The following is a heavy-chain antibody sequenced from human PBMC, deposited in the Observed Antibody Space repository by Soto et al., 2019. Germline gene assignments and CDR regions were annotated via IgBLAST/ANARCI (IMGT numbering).Heavy chain of an antibody. CDR2: IIPIFGTT. D-gene: IGHD1-1*01. V-gene: IGHV1-69*15. CDR1: GGTFGSNA. Sequence: QVQLVQSETEMRKPGSSVKVSCKASGGTFGSNAISWVRQAPGQGLEWMGNIIPIFGTTKNAQNFQGRVTITADESTNTAYRELSSLRSEETAIYYCAREGYTFGPGAVRGAFDIWGQGTMVTVSS. J-gene: IGHJ3*02. CDR3: AREGYTFGPGAVRGAFDI.